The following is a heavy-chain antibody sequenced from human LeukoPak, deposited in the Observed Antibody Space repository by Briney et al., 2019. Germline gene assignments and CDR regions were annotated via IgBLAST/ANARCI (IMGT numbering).Heavy chain of an antibody. CDR1: GGSISNKY. D-gene: IGHD3-10*01. CDR3: ARHVGFITMVRGVINNNWFDP. CDR2: IYYSGNT. J-gene: IGHJ5*02. V-gene: IGHV4-59*08. Sequence: PSETLSLTCTASGGSISNKYWSWIRQPPGKGLEWMGYIYYSGNTNYNPSLKSRVTISVDTSKKQFSLKLSSVTAADTAVYYCARHVGFITMVRGVINNNWFDPWGQGTLVTVSS.